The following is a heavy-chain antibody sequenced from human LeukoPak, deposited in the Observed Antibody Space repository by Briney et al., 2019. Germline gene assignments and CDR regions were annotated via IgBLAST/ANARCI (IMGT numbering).Heavy chain of an antibody. Sequence: PGGSLRLFCAASGFTFSNAWMNWVRQAPGKGLEWVGRIKSKIDGGTTDYAAPVKGRFSISRDDSKNKLYLQMNSLKIDDTAVYYCSTVGSTMISDAFDIWGQGTMVTVSS. CDR3: STVGSTMISDAFDI. V-gene: IGHV3-15*01. CDR1: GFTFSNAW. D-gene: IGHD3-22*01. J-gene: IGHJ3*02. CDR2: IKSKIDGGTT.